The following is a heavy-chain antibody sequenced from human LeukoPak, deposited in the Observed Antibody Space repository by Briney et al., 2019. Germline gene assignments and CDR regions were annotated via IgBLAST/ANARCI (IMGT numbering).Heavy chain of an antibody. CDR3: AKGGLY. Sequence: GGSLRLSCAASGFIFSSYWMTWVRQAPGKGLEWVANIKQDGSEKYYADSVKGRFTISRDNSKNTLYLQMNSLRAEDTAVYYCAKGGLYWGQGTLVTVSS. J-gene: IGHJ4*02. V-gene: IGHV3-7*01. CDR2: IKQDGSEK. CDR1: GFIFSSYW.